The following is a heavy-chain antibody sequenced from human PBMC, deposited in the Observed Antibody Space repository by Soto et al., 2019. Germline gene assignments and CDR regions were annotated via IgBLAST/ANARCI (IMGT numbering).Heavy chain of an antibody. CDR3: ARGRLRWLQFNYLFDP. CDR2: INHSGST. CDR1: GGSFSGYY. D-gene: IGHD5-12*01. J-gene: IGHJ5*02. V-gene: IGHV4-34*01. Sequence: SETLSLTCAVYGGSFSGYYWSWIRQPPGKGLEWIGEINHSGSTNYNPSLKSRVTISVDTSKNQFSLKLSSVTAADTAVYYCARGRLRWLQFNYLFDPWGQGTLVTVS.